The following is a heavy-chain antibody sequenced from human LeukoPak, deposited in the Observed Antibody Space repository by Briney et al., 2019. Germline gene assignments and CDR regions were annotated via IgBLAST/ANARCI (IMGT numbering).Heavy chain of an antibody. CDR1: GFTFDDFA. D-gene: IGHD3-10*01. Sequence: GGSLRLSCAASGFTFDDFALHWVRQSPGKGLEWVSGISWNSDTTAYADSVKGRFTISRDNANDSLYLLMNNLTIEDTAFYYCAKAPHYYTSATYWDYFENRGQGSLVTVSS. CDR2: ISWNSDTT. J-gene: IGHJ4*02. CDR3: AKAPHYYTSATYWDYFEN. V-gene: IGHV3-9*01.